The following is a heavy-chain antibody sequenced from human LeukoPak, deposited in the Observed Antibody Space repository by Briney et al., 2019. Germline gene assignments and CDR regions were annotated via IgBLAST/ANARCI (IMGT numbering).Heavy chain of an antibody. J-gene: IGHJ4*02. V-gene: IGHV3-66*04. CDR1: GFTVSSSF. CDR2: IYSGGNT. D-gene: IGHD6-13*01. Sequence: PGGFLRLSCAASGFTVSSSFMNWVRQAPGKGLEWVSVIYSGGNTYYADSVKDRFTISRDNSKNTLYLQMNNLRAEDTAVYYCARPGDPYSSSWYYFDYWGQGTLVTVSS. CDR3: ARPGDPYSSSWYYFDY.